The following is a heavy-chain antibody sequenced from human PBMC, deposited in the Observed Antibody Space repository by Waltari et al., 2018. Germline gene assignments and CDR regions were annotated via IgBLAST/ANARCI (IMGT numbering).Heavy chain of an antibody. CDR1: GVIVRNNY. V-gene: IGHV3-53*01. Sequence: EVHLVESGGGLVHPGDSVRLSCAASGVIVRNNYMSWVRQPPGKGLECVSVIYRGGETYYADSVKGRFTISRDNSKNTLDLQMNNVRAEDTAVYYCTSDHGLSWPLDWGQGTMVTVSS. CDR3: TSDHGLSWPLD. CDR2: IYRGGET. J-gene: IGHJ4*02. D-gene: IGHD6-13*01.